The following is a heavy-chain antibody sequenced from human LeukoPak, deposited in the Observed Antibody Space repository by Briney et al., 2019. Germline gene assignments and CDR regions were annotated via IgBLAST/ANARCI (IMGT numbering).Heavy chain of an antibody. J-gene: IGHJ6*02. CDR1: GFTFSSYA. Sequence: GGSLRLSCAASGFTFSSYAMSWVRQAPGKGLEWVAVISYDGSNKYYADSVKGRFTISRDNSKNTLYLQMNSLRAEDTAVYYCARDRRIAARDGMDVWGQGTTVTVSS. D-gene: IGHD6-6*01. V-gene: IGHV3-30*04. CDR3: ARDRRIAARDGMDV. CDR2: ISYDGSNK.